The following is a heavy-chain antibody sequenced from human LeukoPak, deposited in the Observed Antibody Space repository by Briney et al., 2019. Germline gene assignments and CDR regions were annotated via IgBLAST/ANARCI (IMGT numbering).Heavy chain of an antibody. CDR2: FDPEDGET. J-gene: IGHJ6*02. Sequence: GASVKVSCKVSGYTLTELSMHWVRQAPGKGLGWMGGFDPEDGETIYAQKFQGRVTMTEDTSTDTAYMELSSLRSEGTAVYYCAGSDPWEGMDVWGQGTTVTVSS. CDR3: AGSDPWEGMDV. V-gene: IGHV1-24*01. CDR1: GYTLTELS. D-gene: IGHD1-26*01.